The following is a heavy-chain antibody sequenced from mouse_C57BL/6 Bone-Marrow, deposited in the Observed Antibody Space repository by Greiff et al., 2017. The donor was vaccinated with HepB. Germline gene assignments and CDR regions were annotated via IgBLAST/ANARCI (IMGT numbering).Heavy chain of an antibody. CDR3: AREDYGSSYGWYFDV. J-gene: IGHJ1*03. D-gene: IGHD1-1*01. CDR2: INYDGSST. Sequence: EVMLVESEGGLVQPGSSMKLSCTASGFTFSDYYMAWVRQVPEKGLEWVANINYDGSSTYYLDSLKSRFIISRDNAKNILYLQMSSLKSEDTATYYCAREDYGSSYGWYFDVWGTVTTVTVSS. V-gene: IGHV5-16*01. CDR1: GFTFSDYY.